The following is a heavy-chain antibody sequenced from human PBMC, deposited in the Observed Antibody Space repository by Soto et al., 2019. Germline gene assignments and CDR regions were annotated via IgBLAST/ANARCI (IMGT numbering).Heavy chain of an antibody. J-gene: IGHJ4*02. Sequence: QVQLVQSGAEVKKPGASVKVSCKASGYTFTNFGISWVRQAPGQGLEWMGWISAYNGNTNYAQNFQGRVTMTTDTSTSTAYIELRRLRSDDTAVYDCARGGTPIDYWCQGTLVTVSS. CDR2: ISAYNGNT. CDR3: ARGGTPIDY. D-gene: IGHD3-16*01. CDR1: GYTFTNFG. V-gene: IGHV1-18*01.